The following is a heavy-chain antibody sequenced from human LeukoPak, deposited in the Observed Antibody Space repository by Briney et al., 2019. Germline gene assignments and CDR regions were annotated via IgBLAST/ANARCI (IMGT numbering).Heavy chain of an antibody. Sequence: SETLSLTCTVSGGSISNSLHYWAWIRQPPGKGLEWIASIYYSGSTYYNPALKSRVTISVDTSKNQFSLKLSSVTAADTAVYYCASQRSGYYFDYWGQGTLVTVSS. J-gene: IGHJ4*02. CDR2: IYYSGST. CDR3: ASQRSGYYFDY. CDR1: GGSISNSLHY. D-gene: IGHD3-3*01. V-gene: IGHV4-39*01.